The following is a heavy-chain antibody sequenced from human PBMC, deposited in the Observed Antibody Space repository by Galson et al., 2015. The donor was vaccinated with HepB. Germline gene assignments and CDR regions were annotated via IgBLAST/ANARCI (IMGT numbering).Heavy chain of an antibody. CDR1: GGSVSNGSYY. D-gene: IGHD3-10*01. J-gene: IGHJ6*01. CDR3: ARERITLVRATYYYYGVDV. CDR2: VYYSGST. Sequence: LSLTCTVSGGSVSNGSYYWSWIRQTPGKGLEWIGYVYYSGSTNYNPSLKSRVTMSVDTSKNQFSLKLTSVTAADMAMYYCARERITLVRATYYYYGVDVWGQGTTVTVSS. V-gene: IGHV4-61*01.